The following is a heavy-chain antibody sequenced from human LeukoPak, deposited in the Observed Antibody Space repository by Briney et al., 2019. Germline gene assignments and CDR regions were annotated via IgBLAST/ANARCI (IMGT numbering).Heavy chain of an antibody. D-gene: IGHD6-13*01. Sequence: ASVKVSCKASGYTFTGYYMHWVRQAPGQGLEWMGWINPNSGGTNYAQKFQGRVTMTRDTSISTAYMELSRLRSDDTAVYYCARDQYSSSWYEGYFDLWGRGTLVTVSS. CDR3: ARDQYSSSWYEGYFDL. V-gene: IGHV1-2*02. CDR2: INPNSGGT. J-gene: IGHJ2*01. CDR1: GYTFTGYY.